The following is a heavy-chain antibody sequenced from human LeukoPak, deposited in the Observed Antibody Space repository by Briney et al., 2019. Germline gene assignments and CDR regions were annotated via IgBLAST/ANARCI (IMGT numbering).Heavy chain of an antibody. CDR3: ARDSDAGFDY. V-gene: IGHV3-74*01. J-gene: IGHJ4*02. CDR2: ASSDGSST. CDR1: GFTFSRFW. Sequence: GGSLRLSCAASGFTFSRFWMHWVRQAPGKGLEWVSRASSDGSSTVYADSVKGRFTISRDNAKKTLYLQMNSLRVEDTAIYYCARDSDAGFDYWGRGTLVTVSP.